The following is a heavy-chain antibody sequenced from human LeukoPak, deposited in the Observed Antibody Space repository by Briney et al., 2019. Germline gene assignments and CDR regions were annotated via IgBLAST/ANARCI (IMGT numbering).Heavy chain of an antibody. CDR3: AIREGGRRDGFVVDY. V-gene: IGHV1-69*04. CDR2: IIPILGIA. J-gene: IGHJ4*02. CDR1: GGTFSSYA. D-gene: IGHD5-24*01. Sequence: ASVKVSCKASGGTFSSYAISWVRQAPGQGLEWMGRIIPILGIANYAQKFQGRVTITADKSTSTAYMELSSLRSEDTAVYHCAIREGGRRDGFVVDYWGQGTLVTVSS.